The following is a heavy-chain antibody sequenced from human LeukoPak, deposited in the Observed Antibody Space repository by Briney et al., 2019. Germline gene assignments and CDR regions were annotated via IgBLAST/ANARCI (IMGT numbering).Heavy chain of an antibody. Sequence: GGSLRLSCAASGFTFSTHWMSWVRQAPGKGLEWLANIKEDGRQKYYVDSVKGRFTISRDNAKKSLYLQMNSLRAEDTAVYYCASGFLDDFWSGHFWGQGALVTVSS. CDR2: IKEDGRQK. CDR3: ASGFLDDFWSGHF. CDR1: GFTFSTHW. J-gene: IGHJ4*02. D-gene: IGHD3-3*01. V-gene: IGHV3-7*01.